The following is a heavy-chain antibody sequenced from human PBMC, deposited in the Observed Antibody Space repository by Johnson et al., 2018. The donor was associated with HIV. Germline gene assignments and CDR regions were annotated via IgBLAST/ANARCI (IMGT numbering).Heavy chain of an antibody. CDR3: ARGSRYTYDNDDAHLLHAFDF. V-gene: IGHV3-7*05. D-gene: IGHD3-22*01. CDR1: GFSFSSFA. CDR2: IKQDGSEK. Sequence: VQLVESGGGVVQPGRSLRLSCVASGFSFSSFAMHWVRQAPGKGLEWVANIKQDGSEKYYVDSVKGRFTISRDNAKNSLYLQMNSLRAEDTAVYYCARGSRYTYDNDDAHLLHAFDFWGQGTMVTVSS. J-gene: IGHJ3*01.